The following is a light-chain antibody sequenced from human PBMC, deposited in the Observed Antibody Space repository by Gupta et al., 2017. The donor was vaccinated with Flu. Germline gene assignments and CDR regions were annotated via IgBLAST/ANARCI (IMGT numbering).Light chain of an antibody. CDR2: AAS. CDR1: QRVSSSS. CDR3: QQYGSSRLT. V-gene: IGKV3-20*01. J-gene: IGKJ1*01. Sequence: EIVLTHSQGTLSLSPGEGATLPCRASQRVSSSSLAWYQQKPGQAPRLLIYAASGRATGIPDRLSGSGSGTDFTLTISRLEPEDFAVYYCQQYGSSRLTFGQGTKVEIK.